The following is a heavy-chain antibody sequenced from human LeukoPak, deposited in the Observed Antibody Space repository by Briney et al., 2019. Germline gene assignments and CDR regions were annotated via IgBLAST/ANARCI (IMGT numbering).Heavy chain of an antibody. J-gene: IGHJ4*02. CDR2: INSDGSST. V-gene: IGHV3-74*01. Sequence: PGGSLRLSCAASGFTFSSYWMHWVRQAPGKGLVWVSRINSDGSSTSYADSVKGRFTISRDNAKNTLYLQMNSLRAEDTAVYYCAKDQYYDSSGYYSPFDYWGQGTLVTVSS. CDR3: AKDQYYDSSGYYSPFDY. CDR1: GFTFSSYW. D-gene: IGHD3-22*01.